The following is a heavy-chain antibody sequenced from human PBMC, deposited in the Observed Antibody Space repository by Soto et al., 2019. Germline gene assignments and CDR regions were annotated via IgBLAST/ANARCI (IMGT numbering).Heavy chain of an antibody. J-gene: IGHJ4*02. V-gene: IGHV3-21*01. CDR2: ISSSSSYI. CDR1: GFTFSSYS. D-gene: IGHD2-15*01. Sequence: GGSLRLSCAASGFTFSSYSMNWVRQAPGKGLEWVSSISSSSSYIYYADSVKGRFTISRDNAKNSLYLQMNSLRAEDTAVYYYARDALYCSGGSCSDYWGQGTLVTVSS. CDR3: ARDALYCSGGSCSDY.